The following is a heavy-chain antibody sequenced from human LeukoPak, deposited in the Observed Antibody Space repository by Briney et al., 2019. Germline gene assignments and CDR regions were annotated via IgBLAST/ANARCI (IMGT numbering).Heavy chain of an antibody. CDR1: GFTFDDYV. D-gene: IGHD2-21*01. J-gene: IGHJ4*02. V-gene: IGHV3-43*02. CDR2: ISGDGGST. Sequence: PGGSLRLSCAASGFTFDDYVMHWVRQAPGKGLEWVSLISGDGGSTYYADSVKGRFTISRDNSKNSLYPQMNSLRTEDTALYYCAKVRLRALVALCFDYWGQGTLVTVSS. CDR3: AKVRLRALVALCFDY.